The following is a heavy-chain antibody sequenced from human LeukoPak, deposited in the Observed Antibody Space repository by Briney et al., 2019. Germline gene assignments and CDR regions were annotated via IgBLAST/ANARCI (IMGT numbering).Heavy chain of an antibody. CDR3: ARFRAGYDSSGYYDD. J-gene: IGHJ4*02. CDR2: ISAYNGNT. D-gene: IGHD3-22*01. CDR1: GYTFTSYG. V-gene: IGHV1-18*01. Sequence: ASVKVSCKASGYTFTSYGISWVRQAPGQGLEWMGWISAYNGNTNYAQKLQGRVTMTTDTSTSTAYMELRSLRSDDTAVYYCARFRAGYDSSGYYDDWGQGTLVTVSS.